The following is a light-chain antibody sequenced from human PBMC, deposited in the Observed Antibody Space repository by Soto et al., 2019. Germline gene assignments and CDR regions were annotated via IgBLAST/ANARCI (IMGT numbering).Light chain of an antibody. V-gene: IGLV1-40*01. CDR1: SSNIGAGYD. Sequence: QSVLTQPPSVSGAPGQRVTISCTGSSSNIGAGYDVHWYQQLPGTAPKLLIFNNFDRPSGVPDRFSGSKSGTSASLAITGLQAEDEADYYCQSYDNSLSGHVVFGGGTQLTVL. CDR3: QSYDNSLSGHVV. J-gene: IGLJ2*01. CDR2: NNF.